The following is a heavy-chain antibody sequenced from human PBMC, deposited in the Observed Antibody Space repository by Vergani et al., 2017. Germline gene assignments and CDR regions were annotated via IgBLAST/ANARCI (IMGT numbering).Heavy chain of an antibody. CDR2: VKSDGNSA. V-gene: IGHV3-74*03. J-gene: IGHJ5*02. Sequence: EVQLVESGGGLVQPGGSLRLSCAASGFTLGQYWMHWVRQTPGRGLEWVSRVKSDGNSAMYADSVKGRFTISRDNSKNTLYLEMKSLRVEDTAVYYCARARCGGACFMSNWLDTGGQGTLVSVSS. D-gene: IGHD2-21*02. CDR3: ARARCGGACFMSNWLDT. CDR1: GFTLGQYW.